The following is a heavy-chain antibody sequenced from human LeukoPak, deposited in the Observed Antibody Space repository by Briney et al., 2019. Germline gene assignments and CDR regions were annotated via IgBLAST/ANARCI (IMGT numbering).Heavy chain of an antibody. CDR2: IYSGGST. V-gene: IGHV3-53*01. J-gene: IGHJ4*02. D-gene: IGHD1-26*01. CDR1: GFTVSSNY. Sequence: GGSLRLSCAASGFTVSSNYMSWVRQAPGKGLEWVSVIYSGGSTYYADSVKGRFTISRDNSKNTLYLQMNSLRAEDTAVYYCARPGLGVGATGSVEGWGQGTLVTVSS. CDR3: ARPGLGVGATGSVEG.